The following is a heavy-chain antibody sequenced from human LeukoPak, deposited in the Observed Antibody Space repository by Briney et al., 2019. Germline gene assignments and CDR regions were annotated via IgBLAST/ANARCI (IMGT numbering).Heavy chain of an antibody. V-gene: IGHV3-74*01. Sequence: PGGSLRLSCAASGFTFSSYWMHWVRQAPGKELMWVSRVNSDGTITNYADSLKGRFTISRDNAKNTLYLQMNSLRAEDTAVYYCARDAVTQPRSDISGYYPPYHFDYWGQGTLVTVSS. D-gene: IGHD3-22*01. CDR2: VNSDGTIT. J-gene: IGHJ4*02. CDR3: ARDAVTQPRSDISGYYPPYHFDY. CDR1: GFTFSSYW.